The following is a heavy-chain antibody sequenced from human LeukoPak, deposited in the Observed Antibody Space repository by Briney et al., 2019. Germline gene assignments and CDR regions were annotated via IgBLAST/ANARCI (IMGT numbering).Heavy chain of an antibody. V-gene: IGHV1-46*01. CDR3: ARGHPDPVPRSYYYMAV. Sequence: ASVKVSCKASGYTFTSYGISWVRQAPGQGLEWMGIINPSGGSTSYAQKFQGRVTMTRDTSTSIGYMELSSLRSEDTAVYYCARGHPDPVPRSYYYMAVWGKGTTVTVSS. CDR1: GYTFTSYG. CDR2: INPSGGST. J-gene: IGHJ6*03. D-gene: IGHD1-14*01.